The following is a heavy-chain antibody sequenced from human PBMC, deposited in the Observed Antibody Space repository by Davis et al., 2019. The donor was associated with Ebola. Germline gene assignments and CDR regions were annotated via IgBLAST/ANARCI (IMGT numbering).Heavy chain of an antibody. CDR1: GGTFSSYA. J-gene: IGHJ4*02. CDR2: IIPIFGTA. Sequence: SVKVSCKASGGTFSSYAISWVRQAPGQGLEWMGGIIPIFGTANYAQKFQGRVTITADKSTSTVYMELSSLRSEDTAVYYCARAGRYGSGTPFDYWGQGTLVTVSS. V-gene: IGHV1-69*06. CDR3: ARAGRYGSGTPFDY. D-gene: IGHD3-10*01.